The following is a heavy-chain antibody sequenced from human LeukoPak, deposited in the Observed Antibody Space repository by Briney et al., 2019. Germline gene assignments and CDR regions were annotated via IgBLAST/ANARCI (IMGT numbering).Heavy chain of an antibody. CDR1: GYTLTELS. D-gene: IGHD6-19*01. J-gene: IGHJ4*02. CDR2: FDPEDGET. V-gene: IGHV1-24*01. CDR3: ATESGTPLACTPFGY. Sequence: EASVKVSCKVSGYTLTELSMHWVRQAPGKGLEWMGGFDPEDGETIYAQKFQGRVTMTEDTSTDTAYMELSSLRSEDTAVYYCATESGTPLACTPFGYWGQGTLVTVSS.